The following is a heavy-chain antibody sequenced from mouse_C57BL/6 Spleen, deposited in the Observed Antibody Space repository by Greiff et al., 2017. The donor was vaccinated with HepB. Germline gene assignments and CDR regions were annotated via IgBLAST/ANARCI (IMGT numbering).Heavy chain of an antibody. D-gene: IGHD1-1*01. CDR1: GFTFSDAW. CDR2: IRNKANNHAT. CDR3: STVVARYYAMDY. Sequence: EVKLEESGGGLVQPGGSMKLSCAASGFTFSDAWMDWVRQSPEKGLEWVAEIRNKANNHATYYAESVKGRFTISRDDSKSSVYLQMNSLRAEDTGIYYCSTVVARYYAMDYWGQGTSVTVSS. J-gene: IGHJ4*01. V-gene: IGHV6-6*01.